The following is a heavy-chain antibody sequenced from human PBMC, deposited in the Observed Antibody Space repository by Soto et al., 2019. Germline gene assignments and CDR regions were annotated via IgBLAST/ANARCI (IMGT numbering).Heavy chain of an antibody. CDR3: ARVKRDGYNSGGMDV. V-gene: IGHV4-34*01. CDR1: GGSFSGYY. D-gene: IGHD5-12*01. Sequence: QVQLQQWGAGLLKPSDTLSLTCAVYGGSFSGYYWSWIRQPPGKGLEWIGEINHSGSTNYNPSLKSRVTISVDPSKNQFSLKLSSVTAADTAVYYCARVKRDGYNSGGMDVWGQGTTVTVSS. J-gene: IGHJ6*02. CDR2: INHSGST.